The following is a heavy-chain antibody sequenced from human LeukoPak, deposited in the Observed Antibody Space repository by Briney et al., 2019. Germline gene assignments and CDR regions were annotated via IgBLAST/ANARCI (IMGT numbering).Heavy chain of an antibody. CDR1: GGTFSSSA. V-gene: IGHV1-69*13. D-gene: IGHD3-16*02. J-gene: IGHJ6*03. CDR3: ARGPRSGSFVSGSFRQPREDYSYYYTDV. Sequence: GASVKVSCKASGGTFSSSAISWVRQAPGQGLEWMGGIMPIFNTANYAQKFQGRVTITADESTSTAYMELSSLRSEDTAVYYCARGPRSGSFVSGSFRQPREDYSYYYTDVWGKGTTVTVSS. CDR2: IMPIFNTA.